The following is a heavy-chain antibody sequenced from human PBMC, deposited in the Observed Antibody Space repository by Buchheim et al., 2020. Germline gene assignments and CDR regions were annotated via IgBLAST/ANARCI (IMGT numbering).Heavy chain of an antibody. D-gene: IGHD4-11*01. CDR2: IYHSGST. V-gene: IGHV4-30-2*01. CDR1: GGSVSSGGYS. Sequence: QVQLQESGPGLVKPSETLSLTCTVSGGSVSSGGYSWSWIRQPPGKGLEWIGYIYHSGSTYYNPSLKSRVTISVDRSKNQFSLKLSSVTAADTAVYYCARGPVTSWFDPWGQGTL. J-gene: IGHJ5*02. CDR3: ARGPVTSWFDP.